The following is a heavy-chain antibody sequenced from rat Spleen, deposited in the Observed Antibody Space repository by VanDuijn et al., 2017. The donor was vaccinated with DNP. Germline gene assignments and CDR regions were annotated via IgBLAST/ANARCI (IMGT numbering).Heavy chain of an antibody. V-gene: IGHV5-17*01. CDR2: ISYDGTRN. CDR1: GFTVSGYA. D-gene: IGHD1-2*01. CDR3: ASLSYNSGYRGWFAY. Sequence: EVLLVESGGGLVQLGRSLKLSCAASGFTVSGYAMARVRQAPTTSLEWVVTISYDGTRNYYRYSVKGRFTISRDNAKTTLYLQKDSLRSEDTATYYCASLSYNSGYRGWFAYWGQGTLVTVSS. J-gene: IGHJ3*01.